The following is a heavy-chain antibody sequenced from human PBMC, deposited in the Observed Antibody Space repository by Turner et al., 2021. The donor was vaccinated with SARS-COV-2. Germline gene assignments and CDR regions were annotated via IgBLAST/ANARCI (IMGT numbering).Heavy chain of an antibody. J-gene: IGHJ4*02. V-gene: IGHV3-15*01. CDR2: IKSKTDGGTT. CDR3: TTRSGSFDY. CDR1: GLTFNKAW. Sequence: EVQLVDSGGGLVKRGGSIPLSCAVSGLTFNKAWMNWVRQAPGKGLEWVGRIKSKTDGGTTDYAAPVKDRFTISRDDSKNTMYLQMSSLKTEDTALYYCTTRSGSFDYWGQGTLVTVSS. D-gene: IGHD1-26*01.